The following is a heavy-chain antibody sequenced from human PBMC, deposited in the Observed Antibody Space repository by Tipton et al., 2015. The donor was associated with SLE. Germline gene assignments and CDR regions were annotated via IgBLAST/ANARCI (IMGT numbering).Heavy chain of an antibody. CDR3: AKGLLWFGDDAFDI. V-gene: IGHV3-43*01. Sequence: SLRLSCAASGFTFDDYTMHWVRQAPGKGLEWVSLISWDGGSTYYADSVKGRFTISRDNSKNTLYLQMNSLRAEDTAVYYCAKGLLWFGDDAFDIWGQGTMVTVSS. D-gene: IGHD3-10*01. CDR2: ISWDGGST. J-gene: IGHJ3*02. CDR1: GFTFDDYT.